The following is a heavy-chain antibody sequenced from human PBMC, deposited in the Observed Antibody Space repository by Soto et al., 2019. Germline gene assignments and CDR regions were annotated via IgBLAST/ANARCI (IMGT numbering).Heavy chain of an antibody. CDR2: IASDGTRI. CDR3: VRTGLVVAVATRTDF. V-gene: IGHV3-74*01. D-gene: IGHD2-15*01. Sequence: EVQLVESGGGLVQPGESLRLSCAASGFTFSNYWMHWVRQAPGKGLVWVSRIASDGTRITYADFVKGRFTISSNNAKNTVYLYMNSLTAEHTAVYYCVRTGLVVAVATRTDFWGQGTLVIVSS. CDR1: GFTFSNYW. J-gene: IGHJ4*02.